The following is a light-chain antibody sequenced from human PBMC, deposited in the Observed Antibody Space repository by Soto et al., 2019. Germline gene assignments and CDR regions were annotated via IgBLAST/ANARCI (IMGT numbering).Light chain of an antibody. Sequence: DIQMTQSPSSVSAVVGDRVTITCRASQDITRWLAWYQQQPGRAPKLLIYAASTLQGGVPSRFSGSGSGTDFTLTISSLRREDFAAYYGKQAHSFPVTFGQGTRLEI. CDR3: KQAHSFPVT. J-gene: IGKJ5*01. CDR1: QDITRW. V-gene: IGKV1-12*01. CDR2: AAS.